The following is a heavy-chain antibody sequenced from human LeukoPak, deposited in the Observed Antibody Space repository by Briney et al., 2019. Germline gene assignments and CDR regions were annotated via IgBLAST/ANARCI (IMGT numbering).Heavy chain of an antibody. CDR3: ARVSVSRYCSGGSCYSYYYYGMDV. D-gene: IGHD2-15*01. CDR2: INHSGST. CDR1: GGSFSGYY. Sequence: SETLSLTCAVYGGSFSGYYWSWIRQPPGKGLEWTGEINHSGSTNYNPSLKSRVTISVDTSKNQFSLKLSSVTAADTAVYYCARVSVSRYCSGGSCYSYYYYGMDVWGKGTTVTVSS. V-gene: IGHV4-34*01. J-gene: IGHJ6*04.